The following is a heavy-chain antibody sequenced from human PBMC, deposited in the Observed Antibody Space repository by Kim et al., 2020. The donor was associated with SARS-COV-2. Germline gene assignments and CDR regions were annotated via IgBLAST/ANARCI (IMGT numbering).Heavy chain of an antibody. J-gene: IGHJ4*02. Sequence: KYYADSVRGRFTISRDDAKNSVYLQMNSLGADDMAVYYCARVGWSGWSEEYWGQGTLVAVSS. CDR3: ARVGWSGWSEEY. CDR2: K. D-gene: IGHD6-19*01. V-gene: IGHV3-7*01.